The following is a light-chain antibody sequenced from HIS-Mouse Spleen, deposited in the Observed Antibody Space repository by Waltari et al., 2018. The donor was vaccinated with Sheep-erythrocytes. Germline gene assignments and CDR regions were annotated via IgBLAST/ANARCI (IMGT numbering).Light chain of an antibody. CDR3: CSYAGSYNHV. V-gene: IGLV2-11*01. J-gene: IGLJ1*01. CDR1: SSDVGGSHY. CDR2: DVS. Sequence: QSALTQPRSVSGSPGQSVTIPCTGTSSDVGGSHYLSWYQQHPGKAPKLMIYDVSKRPSGVPDRFSGSKSGNTASLTISGLQAEDEADYYCCSYAGSYNHVFATGTKVTVL.